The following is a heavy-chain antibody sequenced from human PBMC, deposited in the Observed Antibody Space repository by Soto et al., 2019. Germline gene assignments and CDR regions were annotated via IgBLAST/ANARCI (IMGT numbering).Heavy chain of an antibody. V-gene: IGHV4-61*01. CDR1: GGSVSSGSYY. CDR2: IYYSGST. CDR3: ARGTYYYDSSGYYGSSHAFDI. J-gene: IGHJ3*02. D-gene: IGHD3-22*01. Sequence: SETLSLTCTVSGGSVSSGSYYWSWIRQPPGKGLEWIGYIYYSGSTNCNPSLKSRVTISVDTSKNQFSLKLSSVTAADTAVYYCARGTYYYDSSGYYGSSHAFDIWGQGTMVTVSS.